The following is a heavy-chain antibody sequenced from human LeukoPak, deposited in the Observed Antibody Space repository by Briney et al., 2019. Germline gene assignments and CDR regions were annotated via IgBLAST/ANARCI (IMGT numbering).Heavy chain of an antibody. J-gene: IGHJ5*02. CDR2: IYDSGST. CDR1: GGSVSSGSYY. D-gene: IGHD3-9*01. Sequence: SETLSLTCTVSGGSVSSGSYYWSWIRQPPGKGLEWIGYIYDSGSTNYNPSLKSRVTISVDTSKNQFSLKLSSVTAANTAVYYCAITSAYYDILTGYASWGQGTLVTVSS. V-gene: IGHV4-61*01. CDR3: AITSAYYDILTGYAS.